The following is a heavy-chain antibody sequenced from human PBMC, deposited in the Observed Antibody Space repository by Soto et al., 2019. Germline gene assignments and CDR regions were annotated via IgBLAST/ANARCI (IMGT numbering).Heavy chain of an antibody. Sequence: PGGSLRLSCAASGFTFSSYAMSWVRQAPGKGLEWVSAISGSGGSTYYADSVKGRFTISRDNSKNTLYLQMNSLRAEDTAVYYCAKGFLWFGESRVGMYVWGQGTTVTVSS. J-gene: IGHJ6*02. V-gene: IGHV3-23*01. D-gene: IGHD3-10*01. CDR1: GFTFSSYA. CDR2: ISGSGGST. CDR3: AKGFLWFGESRVGMYV.